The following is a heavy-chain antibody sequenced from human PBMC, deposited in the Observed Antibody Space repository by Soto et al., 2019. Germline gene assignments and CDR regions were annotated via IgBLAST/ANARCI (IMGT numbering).Heavy chain of an antibody. V-gene: IGHV1-18*01. CDR1: GYIFTSYG. Sequence: QVQLVQSGAEVKKPGASVKVSCKASGYIFTSYGISWVRQAPGQGLAWMGWISAYNGYTKYAQRLQGRVIMTTDTSKRTSYMELRSLTSDDTAVYYCARDWGSEDIVLVSDRINMDVWGQGTTVTVSS. J-gene: IGHJ6*02. D-gene: IGHD2-2*01. CDR3: ARDWGSEDIVLVSDRINMDV. CDR2: ISAYNGYT.